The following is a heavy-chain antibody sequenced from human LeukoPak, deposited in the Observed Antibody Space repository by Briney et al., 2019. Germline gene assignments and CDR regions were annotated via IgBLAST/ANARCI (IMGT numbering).Heavy chain of an antibody. CDR1: GFTFSSYA. V-gene: IGHV3-23*01. J-gene: IGHJ4*02. Sequence: GGSLRLSCAASGFTFSSYAMSWVRQAPGKGPEWVSAISGSGGSTYYADSVKGRFTISRDNSKNTLYLQMNSLKGEDTAVYYCARRSNPPGRIDHWGQGTLVTVSS. D-gene: IGHD1-14*01. CDR2: ISGSGGST. CDR3: ARRSNPPGRIDH.